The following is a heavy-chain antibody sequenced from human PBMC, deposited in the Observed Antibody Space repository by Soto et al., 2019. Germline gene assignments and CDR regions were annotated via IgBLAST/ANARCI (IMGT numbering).Heavy chain of an antibody. V-gene: IGHV3-23*01. J-gene: IGHJ4*02. Sequence: PGGSLRLSCAASGFTFSSYAMSWVRQAPGKGLEWVSAISGSGSSTYDADSVKGRFTISRDNSRDTLYLQMNGLRAEDTASYYCAKDRFPTSSAAMDSGGQGTLVTVS. CDR2: ISGSGSST. CDR3: AKDRFPTSSAAMDS. CDR1: GFTFSSYA. D-gene: IGHD6-6*01.